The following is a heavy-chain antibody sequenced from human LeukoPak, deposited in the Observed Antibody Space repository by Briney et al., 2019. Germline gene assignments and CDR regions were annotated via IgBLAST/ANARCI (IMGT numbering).Heavy chain of an antibody. CDR1: GFTFSSSW. V-gene: IGHV3-74*01. CDR2: INGDGRST. D-gene: IGHD5-18*01. Sequence: GRSLRLSCAASGFTFSSSWMHWVRQAPGKGLAWVSRINGDGRSTSYADSVKGRFTISRDNAKNTLYLQMNSLRAEDTAVYYCARGGGYSYDSFDYWGQGTLVTVSS. CDR3: ARGGGYSYDSFDY. J-gene: IGHJ4*02.